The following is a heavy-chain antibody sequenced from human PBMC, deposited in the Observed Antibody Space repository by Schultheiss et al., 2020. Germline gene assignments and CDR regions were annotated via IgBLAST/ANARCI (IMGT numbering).Heavy chain of an antibody. J-gene: IGHJ4*02. V-gene: IGHV4-39*07. D-gene: IGHD3-22*01. CDR1: GGSISSSSYY. CDR2: IYYSGST. CDR3: ARGGDSSGYYPHEFDY. Sequence: SETLSLTCTVSGGSISSSSYYWGWIRQPPGKGLEWIGSIYYSGSTNYNPSLKSRVTISVDTSKNQFSLKLSSVTAADTAVYYCARGGDSSGYYPHEFDYWGQGTLVTVSS.